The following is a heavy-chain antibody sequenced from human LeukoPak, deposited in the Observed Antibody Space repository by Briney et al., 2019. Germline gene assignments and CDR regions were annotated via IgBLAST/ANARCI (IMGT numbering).Heavy chain of an antibody. D-gene: IGHD3-10*01. J-gene: IGHJ4*02. CDR1: GYTFTNYA. Sequence: ASVKVSCKASGYTFTNYAIHWVRQAPGQSLEWMGWINAGNNNTKYSQKFQGRVTITSYTSASTAYMELSSLRSEDTAVYYCALQGVRGVSYFFDYWGQGTLVTVSS. V-gene: IGHV1-3*01. CDR3: ALQGVRGVSYFFDY. CDR2: INAGNNNT.